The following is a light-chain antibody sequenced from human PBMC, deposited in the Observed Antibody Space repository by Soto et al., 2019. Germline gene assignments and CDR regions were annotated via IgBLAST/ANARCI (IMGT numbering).Light chain of an antibody. V-gene: IGLV1-40*01. Sequence: QSVLTQPPSVSGAPGQRVTISCTGTSSNIGACYDVHWYQQLPGTAPKLLIYGNSNGPAGVPDRFSGSKSGTSASLAITGLQAEDEADYYCQSYDSSLSGWVFGGGTKLTVL. CDR3: QSYDSSLSGWV. CDR1: SSNIGACYD. CDR2: GNS. J-gene: IGLJ3*02.